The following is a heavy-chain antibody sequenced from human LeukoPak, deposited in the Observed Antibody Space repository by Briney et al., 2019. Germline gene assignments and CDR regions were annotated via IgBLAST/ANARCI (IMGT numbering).Heavy chain of an antibody. Sequence: GGSLRLSCVASGFRFSNYAMSWVRQAPGKGLEWVSSISGSGASTYYADSVQGHLTISRDNSKNTLYLQMNSLRAEDTAVYYCAKDQTHFDYWGQGTLVTVSS. CDR2: ISGSGAST. CDR3: AKDQTHFDY. CDR1: GFRFSNYA. V-gene: IGHV3-23*01. J-gene: IGHJ4*02.